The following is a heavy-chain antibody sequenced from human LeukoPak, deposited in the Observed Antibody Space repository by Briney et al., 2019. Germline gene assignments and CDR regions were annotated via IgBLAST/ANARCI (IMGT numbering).Heavy chain of an antibody. CDR1: GFTVSSNY. CDR3: AKRSASSTSCYAIDY. V-gene: IGHV3-53*01. D-gene: IGHD2-2*01. J-gene: IGHJ4*02. CDR2: IYSGGST. Sequence: PGGSLRLSCAASGFTVSSNYMSWVRQAPGKGLEWVSVIYSGGSTYYADSVKGRFTISRDNSKNTLYLQMNSLRAEDTAVYYCAKRSASSTSCYAIDYWGQGTLVTVSS.